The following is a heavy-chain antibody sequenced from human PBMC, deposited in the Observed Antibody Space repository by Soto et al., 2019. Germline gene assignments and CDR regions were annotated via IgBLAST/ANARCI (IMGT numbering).Heavy chain of an antibody. V-gene: IGHV4-59*01. D-gene: IGHD3-9*01. CDR2: ISYSGST. J-gene: IGHJ5*02. Sequence: SETLSLTCTVSGGSMSNYYWSWIRQPPGKGLEWIGYISYSGSTNYNPSLKSRVTISVDTSKNQFSLKLSSVTAADTAMYYCAREAGVRYPFDPWGQGTLVTVSS. CDR3: AREAGVRYPFDP. CDR1: GGSMSNYY.